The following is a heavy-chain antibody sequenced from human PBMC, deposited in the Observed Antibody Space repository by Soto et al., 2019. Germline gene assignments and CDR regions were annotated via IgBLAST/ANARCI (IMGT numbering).Heavy chain of an antibody. CDR1: GFTVNSDY. V-gene: IGHV3-53*01. D-gene: IGHD3-16*01. Sequence: EVQLVESGGGLIQPGGSLRLSCAASGFTVNSDYMNWIRQTPGKGLEWVAFIYNGESTHYADSVKGRFTISSDRSQNTRYLQMNSLRIEDTAVYYCARDGRGLGKLSLFEYWGQGPMVPVSS. J-gene: IGHJ4*02. CDR2: IYNGEST. CDR3: ARDGRGLGKLSLFEY.